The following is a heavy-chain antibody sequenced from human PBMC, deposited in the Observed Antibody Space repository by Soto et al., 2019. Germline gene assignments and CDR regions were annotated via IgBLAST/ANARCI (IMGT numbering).Heavy chain of an antibody. J-gene: IGHJ4*02. CDR3: ASTPWTTYDCIALN. CDR1: GGSISSGGYY. D-gene: IGHD3-22*01. V-gene: IGHV4-31*03. CDR2: IYYSGST. Sequence: QVQLQESGPGLVKPSQTLSLTCTVSGGSISSGGYYWSWIRQHPGKGLEWIGYIYYSGSTYYNPSLKSRVTISVDTSKNQFSLKLSSVTAEDTAVYYCASTPWTTYDCIALNWGQGTMVTVSS.